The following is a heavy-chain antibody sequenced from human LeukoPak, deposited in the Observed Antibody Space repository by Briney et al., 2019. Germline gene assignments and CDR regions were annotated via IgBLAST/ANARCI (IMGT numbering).Heavy chain of an antibody. CDR1: GFTVSSNY. V-gene: IGHV3-53*01. CDR2: IYSGGST. Sequence: GGSLRLSCAASGFTVSSNYMSWVRQAPGKGLEWVSVIYSGGSTYYADSVKGRFTISRHNSKNTLYLQMNSLRAEDTAVYYCARDYDYYDSSGYYNKDAFDIWGQGTMVTVSS. J-gene: IGHJ3*02. CDR3: ARDYDYYDSSGYYNKDAFDI. D-gene: IGHD3-22*01.